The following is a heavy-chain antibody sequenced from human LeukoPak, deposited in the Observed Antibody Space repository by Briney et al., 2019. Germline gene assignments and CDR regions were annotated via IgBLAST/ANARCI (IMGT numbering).Heavy chain of an antibody. CDR2: INHSGST. CDR1: GGSFSGYY. CDR3: ARVLEGSSGQHWYFDL. V-gene: IGHV4-34*01. J-gene: IGHJ2*01. Sequence: SETLSLTCAVYGGSFSGYYWSWIRQPPGKGLEWIGEINHSGSTNYNPSLKSRVTISVDTSKKQFSLKLSSVTAADTAVYYCARVLEGSSGQHWYFDLWGRGTLVTVS. D-gene: IGHD6-19*01.